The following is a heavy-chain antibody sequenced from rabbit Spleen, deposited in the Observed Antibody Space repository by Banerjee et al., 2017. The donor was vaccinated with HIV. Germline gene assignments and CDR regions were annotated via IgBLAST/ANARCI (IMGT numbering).Heavy chain of an antibody. CDR2: IYAGDGNT. V-gene: IGHV1S40*01. Sequence: QSFEESGGGLVTPGGTLSLTFTASGFTISSNYYMDWVRQAPGKGLEWIGAIYAGDGNTYYANWAKGRFTISKTSSTTVTLQMTSLTAADTAKYFCARDLAGVIGWNFYLWGQGTLVTVS. D-gene: IGHD4-1*01. CDR3: ARDLAGVIGWNFYL. J-gene: IGHJ4*01. CDR1: GFTISSNYY.